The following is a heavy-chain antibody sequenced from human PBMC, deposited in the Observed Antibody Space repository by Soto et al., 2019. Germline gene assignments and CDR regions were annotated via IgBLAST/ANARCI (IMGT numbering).Heavy chain of an antibody. CDR1: GGSISSGGYS. J-gene: IGHJ3*02. CDR2: IYHSGST. D-gene: IGHD2-15*01. V-gene: IGHV4-30-2*03. Sequence: PSETLSLTCAVSGGSISSGGYSWSWIRPPPGKGLEWIGYIYHSGSTYYTPSLKSRVTVSVDTSKNQFSLKLSSVTAADTAVYYCARHGRHCSGGNCYSFAFDIWGQGTMVTVSS. CDR3: ARHGRHCSGGNCYSFAFDI.